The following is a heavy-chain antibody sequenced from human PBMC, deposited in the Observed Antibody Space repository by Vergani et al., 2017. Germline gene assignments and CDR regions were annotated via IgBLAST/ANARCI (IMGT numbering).Heavy chain of an antibody. Sequence: QVQLVESGGGVVQPGGSLRLSCAASGFTFSSYGMHWVRQAPGKGLEWVAFIRYDGSNKYYADSVKGRFTISRDNSKNTLYLQMNSLRAEDTAVYYCARGGHSGYDWDYFDYWGQGTLVTVSS. CDR3: ARGGHSGYDWDYFDY. V-gene: IGHV3-30*02. CDR1: GFTFSSYG. CDR2: IRYDGSNK. D-gene: IGHD5-12*01. J-gene: IGHJ4*02.